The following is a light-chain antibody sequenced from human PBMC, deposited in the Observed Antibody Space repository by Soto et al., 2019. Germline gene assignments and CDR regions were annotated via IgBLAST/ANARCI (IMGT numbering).Light chain of an antibody. J-gene: IGKJ1*01. CDR2: KAS. CDR1: QSISTW. V-gene: IGKV1-5*03. Sequence: DIQMTQYPSTLSASVGDRVTITCRANQSISTWLAWYQQEPGKAPKLLIYKASHVDSGVPSRCSSSGSRTEFTLPISSLQADDVATYYCQEYNSYSRTFGQGTMVEIK. CDR3: QEYNSYSRT.